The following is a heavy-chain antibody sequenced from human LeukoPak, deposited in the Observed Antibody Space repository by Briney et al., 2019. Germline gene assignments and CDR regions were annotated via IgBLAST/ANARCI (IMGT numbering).Heavy chain of an antibody. J-gene: IGHJ4*02. CDR2: VSTYNGNT. CDR1: GYTFTRYG. CDR3: ARQSTGSYYSPIDY. Sequence: ASVKVSCKASGYTFTRYGISWVRQAPGQGLEWMGWVSTYNGNTKYAQNLQGRVTTTTDTSTSTAYMELRSLRSDDTAMYYCARQSTGSYYSPIDYWGQGTLVTVSS. D-gene: IGHD1-26*01. V-gene: IGHV1-18*01.